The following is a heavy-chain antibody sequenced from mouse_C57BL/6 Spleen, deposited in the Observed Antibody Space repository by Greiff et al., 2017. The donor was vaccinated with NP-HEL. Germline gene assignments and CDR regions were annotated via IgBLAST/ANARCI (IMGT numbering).Heavy chain of an antibody. V-gene: IGHV3-6*01. Sequence: ESGPGLVKPSQSLSLTCSVTGYSITSGYYWNWIRQFPGNKLEWMGYISYDGSNNYNPSLKNRISITRDTSKNQFFLKLNSVTTEDTATYYCARDNNYCDYWGQGTTLTVSS. CDR3: ARDNNYCDY. CDR2: ISYDGSN. CDR1: GYSITSGYY. J-gene: IGHJ2*01.